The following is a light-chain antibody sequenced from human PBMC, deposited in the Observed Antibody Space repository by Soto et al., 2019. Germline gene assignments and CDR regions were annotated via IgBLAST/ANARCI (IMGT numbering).Light chain of an antibody. CDR2: EES. V-gene: IGKV1-9*01. CDR1: QAITNN. Sequence: IHFTPCLSSLAPSVGDCVTITCRASQAITNNLAWYQQRPGNPPRLLIYEESTLQSGVPSRFSGSGSGTDFTLTISSLQPDDFATYYCQEYNSYSFGQGTKVDIK. CDR3: QEYNSYS. J-gene: IGKJ1*01.